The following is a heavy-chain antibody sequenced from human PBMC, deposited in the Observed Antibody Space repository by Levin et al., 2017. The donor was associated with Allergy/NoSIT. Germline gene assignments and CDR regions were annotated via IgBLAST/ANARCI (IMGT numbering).Heavy chain of an antibody. D-gene: IGHD2-2*01. CDR3: ARTHGFFATSPIGH. J-gene: IGHJ4*02. CDR2: IAWDDDK. CDR1: GFSLSTGGMC. Sequence: SGPTLVKPTQTLTLTCTFSGFSLSTGGMCVSWIRQPPGKALEWLALIAWDDDKYYSASLKTRLSLSKDTPKNQVVLTMTNMDTADTATYYCARTHGFFATSPIGHWGQGTLVSVSS. V-gene: IGHV2-70*01.